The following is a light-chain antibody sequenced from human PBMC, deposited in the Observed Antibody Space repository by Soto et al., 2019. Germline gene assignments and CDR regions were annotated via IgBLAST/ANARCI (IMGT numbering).Light chain of an antibody. CDR3: QQHNNWPPWT. CDR1: QSVSSN. Sequence: EIVMTQSPATLSVSPGERATLSCRASQSVSSNLAWYQQKPGQAPRLHMYGASTRATGIPDRFSGSGSGTEFTLTISSLQSEDFAVYYCQQHNNWPPWTFGQGTQVEIK. J-gene: IGKJ1*01. CDR2: GAS. V-gene: IGKV3-15*01.